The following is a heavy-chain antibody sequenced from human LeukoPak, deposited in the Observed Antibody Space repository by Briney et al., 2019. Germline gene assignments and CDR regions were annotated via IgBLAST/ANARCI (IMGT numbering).Heavy chain of an antibody. CDR1: GDSISSSPYY. V-gene: IGHV4-39*01. D-gene: IGHD6-19*01. Sequence: SETLSLTCTVYGDSISSSPYYWDWIRQPPGKGLEWIGRISDSGDTYYNPSLQSRVTISGDTSKNQVSLKLSCVTAADTALYYCARRAVAGVSANAFYIWGKETMVTSSS. CDR3: ARRAVAGVSANAFYI. CDR2: ISDSGDT. J-gene: IGHJ3*02.